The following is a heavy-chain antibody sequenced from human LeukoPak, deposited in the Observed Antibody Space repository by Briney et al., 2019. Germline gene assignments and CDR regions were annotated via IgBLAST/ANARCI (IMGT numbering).Heavy chain of an antibody. V-gene: IGHV3-48*03. CDR2: ISSSGNKI. Sequence: GGSLRLSCAASVLPFSSYEMKWVRQAPGKRLQWVSYISSSGNKIYYAASVKGRFTISRDNAKNSLYLQIDSLRAEDTAVYYCARWQRPQYTSTWDNWFDPWGQGTQVTVSS. J-gene: IGHJ5*02. D-gene: IGHD2-2*01. CDR3: ARWQRPQYTSTWDNWFDP. CDR1: VLPFSSYE.